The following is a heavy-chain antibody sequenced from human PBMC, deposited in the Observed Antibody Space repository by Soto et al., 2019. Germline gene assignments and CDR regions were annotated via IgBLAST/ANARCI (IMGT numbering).Heavy chain of an antibody. CDR2: IYYSGST. Sequence: NPSETLSLTCTVSGGSISSYYWSWIRQPPGKGLEWIGYIYYSGSTNYNPSLKSRVTISVDTSKNQFSLKLSSVTAADTAVYYCARDNGDLDYWGQGTLVTVSS. J-gene: IGHJ4*02. D-gene: IGHD4-17*01. V-gene: IGHV4-59*01. CDR1: GGSISSYY. CDR3: ARDNGDLDY.